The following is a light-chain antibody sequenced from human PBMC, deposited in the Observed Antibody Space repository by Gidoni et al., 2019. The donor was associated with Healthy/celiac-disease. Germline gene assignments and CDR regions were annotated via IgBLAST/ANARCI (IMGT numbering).Light chain of an antibody. J-gene: IGKJ2*01. CDR2: GAS. Sequence: EIVLPPSPCTLSLSPGERATLSCRASQSVSSSYLAWYQQKPGQAPRLLIYGASSRATGIPDRCSGSGAGTDSTLTINRLEPEDFAVYCCQQYGSSPYTFGQGTKLEIK. V-gene: IGKV3-20*01. CDR1: QSVSSSY. CDR3: QQYGSSPYT.